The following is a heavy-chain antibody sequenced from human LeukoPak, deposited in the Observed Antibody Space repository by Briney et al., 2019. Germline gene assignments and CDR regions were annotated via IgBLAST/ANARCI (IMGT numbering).Heavy chain of an antibody. CDR2: INPNSGGT. J-gene: IGHJ6*02. Sequence: ASLKVSCKASGYTFTCYYMHWVRQAPGQGLEWMGWINPNSGGTNYAQKFQGRVTMTRDTSISTAYMELSRLRSDDTAVYYCAGWRYYYDSSGYYYRNQYGMDVWGQGTTVTVSS. CDR1: GYTFTCYY. V-gene: IGHV1-2*02. D-gene: IGHD3-22*01. CDR3: AGWRYYYDSSGYYYRNQYGMDV.